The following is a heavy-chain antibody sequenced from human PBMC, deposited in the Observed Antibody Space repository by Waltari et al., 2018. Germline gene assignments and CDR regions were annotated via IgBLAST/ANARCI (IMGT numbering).Heavy chain of an antibody. V-gene: IGHV3-23*01. D-gene: IGHD6-13*01. CDR3: AKDFAAAGTQTPYYFDY. J-gene: IGHJ4*02. Sequence: EVQLLESGGGLVQPGGSLRLSCAASGFTFSSYAMSWVRQAPGRGLEWVSAISGSGGSKYYADSVKGRFTISRDNSKNTLYLQMNSLRAEDTAVYYCAKDFAAAGTQTPYYFDYWGQGTLVTVSS. CDR1: GFTFSSYA. CDR2: ISGSGGSK.